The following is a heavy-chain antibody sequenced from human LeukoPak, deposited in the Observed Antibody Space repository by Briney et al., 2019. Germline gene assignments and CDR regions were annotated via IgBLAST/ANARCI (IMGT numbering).Heavy chain of an antibody. Sequence: QPGGSLRLSCTASGFTFSSYAMSWVRHAPGKRLEWVSGISGSGGSTYYADSVKGRFSISRDNFKNTLYLQMNSLRAEDTAVYYCAKFGSSSDYYYYYMDVWGKGTTVTVSS. CDR2: ISGSGGST. D-gene: IGHD6-6*01. CDR3: AKFGSSSDYYYYYMDV. V-gene: IGHV3-23*01. J-gene: IGHJ6*03. CDR1: GFTFSSYA.